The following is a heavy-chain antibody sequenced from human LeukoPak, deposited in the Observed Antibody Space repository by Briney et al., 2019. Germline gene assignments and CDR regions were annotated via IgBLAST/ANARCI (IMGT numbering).Heavy chain of an antibody. CDR1: GGSISSGGYS. CDR3: AREGYCSGGSCYDWFDP. Sequence: PSQTLSLTCAVSGGSISSGGYSWSWIRQPPGKGPEWIGYIYHSGSTYYNPSLKSRVTILVDRSKNQFSLKLSSVTAADTAVYYCAREGYCSGGSCYDWFDPWGQGTLVTVSS. CDR2: IYHSGST. D-gene: IGHD2-15*01. J-gene: IGHJ5*02. V-gene: IGHV4-30-2*01.